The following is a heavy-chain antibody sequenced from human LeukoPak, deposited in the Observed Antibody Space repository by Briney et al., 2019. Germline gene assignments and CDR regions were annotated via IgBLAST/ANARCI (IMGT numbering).Heavy chain of an antibody. CDR1: GFTFDDYA. CDR2: ISWNSGSI. CDR3: AKDVGFGEIIGGRAFDI. D-gene: IGHD3-10*01. Sequence: TGGSLRLSCAASGFTFDDYAMHWVRQAPGKGLEWVSGISWNSGSIGYADSVKGRFTISRDNAKNSLYLQMNSLRAEDTALYYCAKDVGFGEIIGGRAFDIWGQGTMVTVSS. V-gene: IGHV3-9*01. J-gene: IGHJ3*02.